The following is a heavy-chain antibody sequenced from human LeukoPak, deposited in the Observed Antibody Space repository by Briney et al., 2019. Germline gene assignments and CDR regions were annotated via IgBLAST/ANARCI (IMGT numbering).Heavy chain of an antibody. V-gene: IGHV3-7*01. CDR1: GFSFSSHW. D-gene: IGHD6-6*01. J-gene: IGHJ4*02. CDR2: MKEDGSEK. Sequence: PGGSLRLSCAASGFSFSSHWMSWVRQAPGKGLEWVANMKEDGSEKYYVESVKGRFTISRDNAKNSLYLQMNSLRAEDTAVYYCAREGSSSSYFDYWGQGTLVTVFS. CDR3: AREGSSSSYFDY.